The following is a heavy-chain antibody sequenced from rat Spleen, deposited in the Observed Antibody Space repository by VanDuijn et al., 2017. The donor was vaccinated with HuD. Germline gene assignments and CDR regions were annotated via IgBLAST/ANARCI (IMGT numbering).Heavy chain of an antibody. V-gene: IGHV5S13*01. CDR2: ISPSGGFT. Sequence: EVQLVESGGGLVQPGRSLKLSCAASGFTFSDYNMAWVRQAPTKGLEWVASISPSGGFTYYPDSVKGRFTISRDNAKNTQSLQMDSLRSEDTATYYCERPAEGIAWFAYWGQGTLVTVSS. CDR1: GFTFSDYN. CDR3: ERPAEGIAWFAY. D-gene: IGHD1-11*01. J-gene: IGHJ3*01.